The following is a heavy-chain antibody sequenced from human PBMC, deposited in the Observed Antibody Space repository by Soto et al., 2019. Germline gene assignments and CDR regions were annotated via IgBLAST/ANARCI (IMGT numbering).Heavy chain of an antibody. CDR1: GFTFSSYA. CDR3: ARMLGYSNAWYVYF. Sequence: PGGSLRLSCAASGFTFSSYAMHWVRQAPGKGLEWVAVISYDGSNKYYADSVKGRFTISRDNSKNTLYLQMNSLRAEDTVVYYCARMLGYSNAWYVYFWAQGNLVTVSS. V-gene: IGHV3-30-3*01. J-gene: IGHJ4*02. CDR2: ISYDGSNK. D-gene: IGHD6-19*01.